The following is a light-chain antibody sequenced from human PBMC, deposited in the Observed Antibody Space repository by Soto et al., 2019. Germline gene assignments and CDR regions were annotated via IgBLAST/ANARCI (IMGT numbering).Light chain of an antibody. V-gene: IGLV2-14*01. J-gene: IGLJ1*01. CDR2: DVT. Sequence: QSALTQPASVSGSPGQSITISCTGTSSDVGGYIYVSWYQQHPGKAPKLMIYDVTDRPSGVSNRFSGSKSGNTASLTFSGLQAEDEADYYCSSYTSSGTLVFGTGTNLTVL. CDR1: SSDVGGYIY. CDR3: SSYTSSGTLV.